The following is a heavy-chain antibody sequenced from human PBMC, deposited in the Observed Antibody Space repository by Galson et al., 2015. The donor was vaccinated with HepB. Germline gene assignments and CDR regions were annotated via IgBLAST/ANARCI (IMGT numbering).Heavy chain of an antibody. D-gene: IGHD6-13*01. J-gene: IGHJ4*02. CDR1: GYTFTSYA. Sequence: SVKVSCKASGYTFTSYAMHWVRQAPGQRLEWMGWINAGNGNTKYSQKFQGRVTITRDTSASTAYMELRSLRSDDTAVYYCARVALSSSWYSDYWGQGTLVTVSS. CDR3: ARVALSSSWYSDY. V-gene: IGHV1-3*01. CDR2: INAGNGNT.